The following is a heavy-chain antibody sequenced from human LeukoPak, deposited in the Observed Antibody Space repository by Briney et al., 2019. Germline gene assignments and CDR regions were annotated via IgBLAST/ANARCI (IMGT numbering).Heavy chain of an antibody. Sequence: ASVKVSCKASGYTFTSYAMNWVRQAPGQGLEWMVWINTNTGNPTYAQGFTGRFVFSLDTSVSTAYLQISSLNASDTAMYYCARLCSSSWYEDYYYMDVWGKGTTVTVSS. J-gene: IGHJ6*03. CDR3: ARLCSSSWYEDYYYMDV. CDR2: INTNTGNP. D-gene: IGHD6-13*01. V-gene: IGHV7-4-1*02. CDR1: GYTFTSYA.